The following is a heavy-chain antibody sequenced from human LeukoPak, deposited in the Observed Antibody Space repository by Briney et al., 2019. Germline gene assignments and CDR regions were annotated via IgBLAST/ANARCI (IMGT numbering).Heavy chain of an antibody. Sequence: LRLSCAASGFTFSSSWMTWVRQAPGKALEWLARIDWDDDEYYSTSLKTRLTTSKDTSKNQVVLTMTNMDPVDTATYYCARTHYSGTYFFDYWGQGTLVTVSS. V-gene: IGHV2-70*11. CDR3: ARTHYSGTYFFDY. D-gene: IGHD1-26*01. J-gene: IGHJ4*02. CDR1: GFTFSSSWM. CDR2: IDWDDDE.